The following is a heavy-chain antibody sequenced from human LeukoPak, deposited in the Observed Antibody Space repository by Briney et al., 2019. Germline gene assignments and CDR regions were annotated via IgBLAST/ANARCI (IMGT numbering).Heavy chain of an antibody. Sequence: GGSLRLSCAASGFTFSTYGMHWVRQAPGKGLELVAFIRSDGSNKYYADSVKGRFTISRDNSKNTLYLQMNSLRAEDTAVYYCAKDSAAGTPRRAYFDYWGQGTLVTVSS. CDR3: AKDSAAGTPRRAYFDY. J-gene: IGHJ4*02. V-gene: IGHV3-30*02. D-gene: IGHD6-13*01. CDR2: IRSDGSNK. CDR1: GFTFSTYG.